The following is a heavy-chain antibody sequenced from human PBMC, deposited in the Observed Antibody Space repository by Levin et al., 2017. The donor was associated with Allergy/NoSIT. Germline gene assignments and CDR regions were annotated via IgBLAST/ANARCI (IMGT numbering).Heavy chain of an antibody. CDR3: ARDNIGIADAVDI. CDR1: GFTFDDYA. D-gene: IGHD3-10*01. J-gene: IGHJ3*02. Sequence: GGSLRLSCAASGFTFDDYAMHWVRQAPGKGLEWVSGISWNSGSIGYADSVKGRFTISRDNAKNSLYLQMNSLRTEDTALYYCARDNIGIADAVDIWGQGTMVIVSS. CDR2: ISWNSGSI. V-gene: IGHV3-9*01.